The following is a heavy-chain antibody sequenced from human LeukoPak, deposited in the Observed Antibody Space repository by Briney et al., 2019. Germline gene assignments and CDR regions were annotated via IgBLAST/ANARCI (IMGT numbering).Heavy chain of an antibody. V-gene: IGHV4-59*12. J-gene: IGHJ4*02. CDR3: ARGPRDDFWSGYSFPFDY. CDR2: IYYSGST. Sequence: SETLSLTCTVSGGSISSYYWSWIRQPPGKGLEWIGYIYYSGSTNYNPSLKSRVTTSVDTSKNQFSLKLSSVTAADTAVYYCARGPRDDFWSGYSFPFDYWGQGTLVTVSS. D-gene: IGHD3-3*01. CDR1: GGSISSYY.